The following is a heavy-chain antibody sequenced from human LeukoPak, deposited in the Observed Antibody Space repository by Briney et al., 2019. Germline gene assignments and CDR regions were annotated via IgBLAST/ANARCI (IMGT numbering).Heavy chain of an antibody. CDR3: ANSRAAADPGYYFDY. D-gene: IGHD6-25*01. CDR1: GFTVSSNY. CDR2: ISGSGGST. V-gene: IGHV3-23*01. Sequence: PGGSLRLSCAASGFTVSSNYMSWVRQAPGKGLEWVSAISGSGGSTYYADSVKGRFTISRDNSKNTLYLQMNSLRAEDTAVYYCANSRAAADPGYYFDYWGQGTLVTVSS. J-gene: IGHJ4*02.